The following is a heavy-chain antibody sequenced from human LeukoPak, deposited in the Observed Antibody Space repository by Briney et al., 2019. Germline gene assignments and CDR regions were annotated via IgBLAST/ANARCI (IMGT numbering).Heavy chain of an antibody. CDR3: ASGGQLAGPYYYYYMDV. CDR1: GGSISSYY. Sequence: SETLSLTCTVSGGSISSYYWSWIRQPPGKGLEWIGYIYYSGSTNYNPSLKSRVTISVDTSKNQFSLKLSSVTAADTAVYYCASGGQLAGPYYYYYMDVWGKGTTVTVSS. J-gene: IGHJ6*03. D-gene: IGHD6-6*01. V-gene: IGHV4-59*01. CDR2: IYYSGST.